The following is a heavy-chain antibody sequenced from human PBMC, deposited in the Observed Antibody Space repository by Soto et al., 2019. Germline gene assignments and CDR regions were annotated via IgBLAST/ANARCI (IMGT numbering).Heavy chain of an antibody. CDR1: GFTFSSYA. D-gene: IGHD3-9*01. J-gene: IGHJ4*02. Sequence: TGGSLRLSCAASGFTFSSYAMSWVRQAPGKGLEWVSAISGSGGSTYYADSVKGRFTISRDNSKNTLYLQMNSLRAEDTAVYYCAKRGQFIGPGLVPMYFDDWGQGTLVTVSS. CDR2: ISGSGGST. CDR3: AKRGQFIGPGLVPMYFDD. V-gene: IGHV3-23*01.